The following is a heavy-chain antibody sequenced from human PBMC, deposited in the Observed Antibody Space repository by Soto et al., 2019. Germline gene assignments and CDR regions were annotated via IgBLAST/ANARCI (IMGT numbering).Heavy chain of an antibody. D-gene: IGHD1-1*01. V-gene: IGHV4-34*01. CDR1: GESLSGYY. Sequence: QVQLQQWGAGLLKPSETLSLTCAVYGESLSGYYGNWIRQSPGKGLEWIGQINYSGNTNYHPALKSRVTISIDTSKNQFSLNMSSVTAADSAVYYCARTRNLDVWGQGTTVIVSS. CDR3: ARTRNLDV. J-gene: IGHJ6*02. CDR2: INYSGNT.